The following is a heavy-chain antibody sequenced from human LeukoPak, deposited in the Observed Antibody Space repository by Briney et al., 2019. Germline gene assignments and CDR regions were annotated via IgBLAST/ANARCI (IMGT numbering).Heavy chain of an antibody. CDR1: GYTFSSYS. CDR3: VRLRRDSDTSGFYYYYDF. CDR2: ISVRSNYI. V-gene: IGHV3-21*01. J-gene: IGHJ4*02. D-gene: IGHD3-22*01. Sequence: GGSLRLSCLASGYTFSSYSINWVRQAPGKGLEWVSSISVRSNYIYYADSVRGRFRISRDDARDSLYLQMNSLRAEDTAVYYCVRLRRDSDTSGFYYYYDFWGQGTLVTVSS.